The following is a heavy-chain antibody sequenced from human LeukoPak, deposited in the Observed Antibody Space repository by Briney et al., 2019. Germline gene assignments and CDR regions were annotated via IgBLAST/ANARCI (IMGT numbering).Heavy chain of an antibody. CDR3: ARVNDYVWGSYRQIPTYDY. CDR1: GGSISSYY. V-gene: IGHV4-59*01. CDR2: IYYSGST. Sequence: PSETLSLTCTVSGGSISSYYWSWIRRPPGKGLEWIGYIYYSGSTNYNPSLKSRVTISVDTSKNQFSLKLSSVTAADTAVYYCARVNDYVWGSYRQIPTYDYWGQGTLVTVSS. J-gene: IGHJ4*02. D-gene: IGHD3-16*02.